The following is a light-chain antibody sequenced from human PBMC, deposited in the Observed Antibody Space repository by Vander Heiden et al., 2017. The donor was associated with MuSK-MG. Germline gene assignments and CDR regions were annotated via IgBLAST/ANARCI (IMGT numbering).Light chain of an antibody. Sequence: EIVLTQSPGTLSLSPGERATLSCRASQSVSSSYLAWYQQKPGQAPRLLIYDGSTRATGIPDRFSGSGSGTDFTLTISRLEPEDFAGYYGQQKRFGQGTKVEIK. V-gene: IGKV3-20*01. CDR3: QQKR. CDR1: QSVSSSY. CDR2: DGS. J-gene: IGKJ1*01.